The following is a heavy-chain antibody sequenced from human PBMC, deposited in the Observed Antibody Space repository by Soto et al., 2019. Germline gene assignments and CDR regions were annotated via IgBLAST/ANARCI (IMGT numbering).Heavy chain of an antibody. J-gene: IGHJ4*02. V-gene: IGHV3-30*18. CDR2: IAYDGSSK. D-gene: IGHD1-26*01. CDR1: GFTFSDFG. CDR3: AKDTNRVGSTRGPFDC. Sequence: GGSRRLSGPASGFTFSDFGMHWVRQATGKGLASLAVIAYDGSSKYYADSVKGRFTISRDNSKNTLYLQMGSLTTEDTAVYSCAKDTNRVGSTRGPFDCWRQGTLVTVSS.